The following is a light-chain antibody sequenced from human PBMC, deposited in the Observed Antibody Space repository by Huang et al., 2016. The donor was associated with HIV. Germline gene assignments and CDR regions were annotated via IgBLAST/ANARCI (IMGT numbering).Light chain of an antibody. CDR1: QSISNW. CDR2: KAS. J-gene: IGKJ1*01. CDR3: QQYNSHSRT. V-gene: IGKV1-5*03. Sequence: DIQMTQSPSTLSASVGDRVMITCRASQSISNWLAWYQQKPGKAPNRLIYKASTLESGVPSRCSGSGSGTEFTLAISSLQPDYFATYYCQQYNSHSRTFGQGTKVEIK.